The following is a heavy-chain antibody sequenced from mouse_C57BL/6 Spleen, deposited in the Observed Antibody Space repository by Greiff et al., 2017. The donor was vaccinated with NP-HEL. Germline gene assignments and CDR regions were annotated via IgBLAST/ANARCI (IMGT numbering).Heavy chain of an antibody. J-gene: IGHJ2*01. CDR3: ARYHYGSSYYFDY. CDR1: GYTFTDYY. D-gene: IGHD1-1*01. CDR2: INPNNGVT. V-gene: IGHV1-26*01. Sequence: EVQLQQSGPELVKPGASVKISCKASGYTFTDYYMNWVKQSHGKSLEWIGDINPNNGVTSYNQKFKGKATLTVDKSSSTAYMELRSLTSEDSAVYYCARYHYGSSYYFDYWGQGTTLTVSS.